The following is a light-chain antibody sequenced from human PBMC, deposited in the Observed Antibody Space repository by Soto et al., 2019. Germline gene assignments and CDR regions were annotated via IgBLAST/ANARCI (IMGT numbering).Light chain of an antibody. V-gene: IGKV3-15*01. Sequence: EIIMTQSPATLSVSPGERATLSCRASQSVNGNLAWYQQKLGQAPRLLIYGTTTRATGIPARFIGSGTGTEFTLTISSLQSDDFATYYCQHHGTFGQGTKVEIK. CDR1: QSVNGN. J-gene: IGKJ1*01. CDR3: QHHGT. CDR2: GTT.